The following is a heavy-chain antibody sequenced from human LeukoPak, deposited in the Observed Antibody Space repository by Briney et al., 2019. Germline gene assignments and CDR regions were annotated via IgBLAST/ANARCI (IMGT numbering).Heavy chain of an antibody. D-gene: IGHD3-10*01. V-gene: IGHV1-46*01. CDR2: INPSGGST. Sequence: ASVKVSCKSSGYTFTSYYMHWVRQAPGQGLEWMGIINPSGGSTSYAQKFQGRVTMTRDMSTSTVYMELSSLRSEDTAVYYCAREYTYYYGSGSYPSWFDPWGQGTLVTVSS. CDR3: AREYTYYYGSGSYPSWFDP. CDR1: GYTFTSYY. J-gene: IGHJ5*02.